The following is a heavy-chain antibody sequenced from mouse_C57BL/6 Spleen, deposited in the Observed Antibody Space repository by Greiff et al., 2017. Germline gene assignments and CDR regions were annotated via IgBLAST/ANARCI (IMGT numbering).Heavy chain of an antibody. D-gene: IGHD1-1*01. V-gene: IGHV1-26*01. J-gene: IGHJ3*01. CDR1: GYTFTDYY. CDR3: ARGAYGLAY. CDR2: INPNNGGT. Sequence: VQLQQSGPELVKPGASVKISCKASGYTFTDYYMNWVKQSPGKSLEWIGDINPNNGGTSYNQKFKGKATLTVDKSSSTAYMELRSLTSEDSAVYYCARGAYGLAYWGQGTLVTVSA.